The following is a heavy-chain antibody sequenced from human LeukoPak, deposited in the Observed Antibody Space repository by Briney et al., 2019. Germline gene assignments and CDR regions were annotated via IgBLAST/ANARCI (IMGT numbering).Heavy chain of an antibody. V-gene: IGHV4-4*02. D-gene: IGHD3-22*01. CDR1: GGSISSSNW. J-gene: IGHJ4*02. CDR3: ARQTSYDSSGYFIDY. Sequence: PSETLSLTCAVSGGSISSSNWWSWVRQPPGKGLEWIGEIYHSGSTNYNPSLKSRVTISVDKSKNQFSLKLSSVTAADTAVYYCARQTSYDSSGYFIDYWGQGTLVTVSS. CDR2: IYHSGST.